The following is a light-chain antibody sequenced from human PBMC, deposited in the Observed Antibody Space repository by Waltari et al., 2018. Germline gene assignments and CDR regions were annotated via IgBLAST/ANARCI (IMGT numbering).Light chain of an antibody. CDR1: QSISNY. CDR3: QQSSITPRT. CDR2: AAS. V-gene: IGKV1-39*01. Sequence: DIQMTQSPSSLSASVGDRVTITCRASQSISNYLNWYQQKPGKAPKRLIYAASTLQSGVPSRFSGSGSGTDFTLTISSLQPEDFATYYCQQSSITPRTFGQGTKVEIK. J-gene: IGKJ1*01.